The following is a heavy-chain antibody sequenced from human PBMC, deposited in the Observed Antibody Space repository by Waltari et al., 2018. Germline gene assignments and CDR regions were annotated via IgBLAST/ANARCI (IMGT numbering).Heavy chain of an antibody. V-gene: IGHV1-2*06. Sequence: LVQSGAEVKKPGASVQVSCKASGYTFPGYAILWVRQAPGQGLEWMGRINPKNGDTHYAQKFQGRVAMTTDTSTNTAFMELHSLRSDDTAVYYCLRDSSGSHFDYWGQGTLVTVSS. CDR3: LRDSSGSHFDY. CDR1: GYTFPGYA. D-gene: IGHD3-22*01. J-gene: IGHJ4*02. CDR2: INPKNGDT.